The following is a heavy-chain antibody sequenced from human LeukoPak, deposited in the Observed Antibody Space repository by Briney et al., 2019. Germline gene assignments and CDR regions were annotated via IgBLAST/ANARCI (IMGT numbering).Heavy chain of an antibody. V-gene: IGHV4-30-4*01. CDR3: ARDPGYCSGGSCFNSYYYGMDV. CDR2: IYYSGST. Sequence: SETLSLTCTVSGGSISNGDYYWSWIRQPPGKGLEWIGYIYYSGSTYYNPSLKSRVTISVDTSKNQFSLKLSSVTAADTAVYYCARDPGYCSGGSCFNSYYYGMDVWGQGTTVTVSS. D-gene: IGHD2-15*01. CDR1: GGSISNGDYY. J-gene: IGHJ6*02.